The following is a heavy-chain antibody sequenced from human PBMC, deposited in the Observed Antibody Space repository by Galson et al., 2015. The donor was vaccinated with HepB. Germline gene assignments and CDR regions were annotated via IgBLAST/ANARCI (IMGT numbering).Heavy chain of an antibody. V-gene: IGHV6-1*01. CDR2: TYYRSKWYN. Sequence: CAISGDSVSSNSAAWNWIRQSPSRGLEWLGRTYYRSKWYNDYAVSVKSRITINPDTSKNQFSLQLNSVTPEDTAVYYRAREHGSGSYPTPGSFDYWGQGTLVTVSS. J-gene: IGHJ4*02. D-gene: IGHD3-10*01. CDR3: AREHGSGSYPTPGSFDY. CDR1: GDSVSSNSAA.